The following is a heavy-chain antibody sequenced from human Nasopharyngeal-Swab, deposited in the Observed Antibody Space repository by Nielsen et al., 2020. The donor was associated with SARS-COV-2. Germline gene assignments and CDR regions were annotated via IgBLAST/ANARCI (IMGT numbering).Heavy chain of an antibody. D-gene: IGHD5-18*01. CDR3: ARDGPYVGYAFDD. CDR2: ISYSGST. CDR1: GGPISSYY. J-gene: IGHJ4*02. Sequence: SETLSLTCTVSGGPISSYYWSWIRQPPGKGLEWIGNISYSGSTNYNPSLKSRVTISADTSKKQFSLNLSSVTAADTAVYYCARDGPYVGYAFDDWGQGTLVTVSS. V-gene: IGHV4-59*01.